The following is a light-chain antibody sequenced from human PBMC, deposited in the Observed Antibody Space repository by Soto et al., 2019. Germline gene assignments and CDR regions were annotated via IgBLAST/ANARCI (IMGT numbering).Light chain of an antibody. CDR1: SSNIGTNT. V-gene: IGLV1-44*01. J-gene: IGLJ2*01. CDR2: NTI. Sequence: QSALTQPPSASGTPGQRVTISCSGSSSNIGTNTVNWYQQFPGSAPHLLLYNTIKRHSGVPGRLSCSKYGTSASLAISCLQSEDEADYYCAAWDGSLDVVLFGTGTKVTVL. CDR3: AAWDGSLDVVL.